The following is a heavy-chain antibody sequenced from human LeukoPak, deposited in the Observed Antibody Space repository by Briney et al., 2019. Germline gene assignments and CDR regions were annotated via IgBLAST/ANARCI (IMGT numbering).Heavy chain of an antibody. CDR1: GGSISSYY. CDR2: IYYSGNT. V-gene: IGHV4-59*01. J-gene: IGHJ4*02. CDR3: AREGRGAAAGMDY. D-gene: IGHD6-13*01. Sequence: PSETLSLTCTVSGGSISSYYWSWIRQPPGKGLEWIGYIYYSGNTSYNPSLKSRVTISVDTSKNQFSLNLSSVTAADTAVYYCAREGRGAAAGMDYWGQGSLVTVSS.